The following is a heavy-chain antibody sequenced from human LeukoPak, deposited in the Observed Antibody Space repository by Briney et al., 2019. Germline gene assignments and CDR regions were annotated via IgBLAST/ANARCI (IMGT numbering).Heavy chain of an antibody. D-gene: IGHD4-17*01. CDR2: ISTYNGET. CDR1: GYTFTSYG. CDR3: ARGVDDFGDFCFDY. V-gene: IGHV1-18*01. Sequence: ASVKVSCKASGYTFTSYGISWVRQVPGQGLEWMGWISTYNGETNYAEKVQGRVTLTTDTSTNTAYMEMRSLRSDDTAIYYCARGVDDFGDFCFDYWVRGTQVTVSS. J-gene: IGHJ4*02.